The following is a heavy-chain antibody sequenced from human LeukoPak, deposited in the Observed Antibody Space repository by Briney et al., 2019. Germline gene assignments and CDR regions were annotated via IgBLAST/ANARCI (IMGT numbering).Heavy chain of an antibody. D-gene: IGHD2-2*01. Sequence: GGSLRLSCAASGFTFSSYAMSWVRQAPGKGLEWVSAIIGSGSSTYYADSVKGRFTISRDNSKNTLYLQMNSLRAGDTAVYYCAKLLPVVDCSSTSCYGFDYWGQGTLVSVSP. CDR1: GFTFSSYA. CDR3: AKLLPVVDCSSTSCYGFDY. J-gene: IGHJ4*02. CDR2: IIGSGSST. V-gene: IGHV3-23*01.